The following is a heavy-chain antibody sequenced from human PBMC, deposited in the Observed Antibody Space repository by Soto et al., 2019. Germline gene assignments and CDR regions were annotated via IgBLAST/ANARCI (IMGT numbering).Heavy chain of an antibody. V-gene: IGHV1-18*01. CDR2: VSPKSGNT. CDR1: GYNFFDYG. CDR3: ARGRTVSSIGPLLV. D-gene: IGHD1-1*01. Sequence: QIQLVQSGAEVKKPGASVKVSCKASGYNFFDYGVSWVRQAPGQGLEWMGWVSPKSGNTDYARKVQGRVTMTTDISTSSAYMELRGLLSDDTGVYYCARGRTVSSIGPLLVWGQGTLVSVS. J-gene: IGHJ1*01.